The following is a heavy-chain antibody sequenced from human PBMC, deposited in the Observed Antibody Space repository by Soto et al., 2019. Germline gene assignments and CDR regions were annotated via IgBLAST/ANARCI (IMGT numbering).Heavy chain of an antibody. CDR2: IIPLFDAT. D-gene: IGHD6-19*01. Sequence: QVQLVQSGAEVMKPGSSVKVSCKASGGTFTTYDISWVLQAPGQGLEWMGGIIPLFDATKYEQKFQGRVTITADKSTGTAYMELSSLRSEDMAMYYCARDRSSSWYNGTFYLDSWGQGTLVTVSS. V-gene: IGHV1-69*06. J-gene: IGHJ4*02. CDR1: GGTFTTYD. CDR3: ARDRSSSWYNGTFYLDS.